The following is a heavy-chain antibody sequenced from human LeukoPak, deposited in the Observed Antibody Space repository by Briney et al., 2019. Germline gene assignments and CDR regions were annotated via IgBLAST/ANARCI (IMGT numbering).Heavy chain of an antibody. CDR3: SRGRRGSYFQDS. D-gene: IGHD1-26*01. V-gene: IGHV4-39*07. CDR2: MWFGATT. CDR1: GDSISSSNSY. Sequence: SETLSLTCTVSGDSISSSNSYWGWVRQPPGKGLEWIGSMWFGATTSYDPSLKSRVTISIDPSKHQFSLKLSSVTAAGTALCYCSRGRRGSYFQDSWGQGTLVTVSS. J-gene: IGHJ4*02.